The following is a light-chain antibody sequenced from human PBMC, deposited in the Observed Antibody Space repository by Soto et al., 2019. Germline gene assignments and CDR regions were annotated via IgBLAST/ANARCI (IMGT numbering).Light chain of an antibody. CDR1: NIGSKS. J-gene: IGLJ2*01. CDR2: DDS. Sequence: SYELTQPPSVSVAPGQTARITCGENNIGSKSVHWYQQMAGQAPVLVVHDDSDRPSGIPERFSGSNSGNTATLSISRVEVGDEADYYCQVWDTGSDHVVFGGGTKLTVL. CDR3: QVWDTGSDHVV. V-gene: IGLV3-21*02.